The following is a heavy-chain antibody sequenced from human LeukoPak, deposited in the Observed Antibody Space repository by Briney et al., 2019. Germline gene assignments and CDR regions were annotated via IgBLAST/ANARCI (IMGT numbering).Heavy chain of an antibody. CDR2: GSGSCAST. Sequence: PGGSLRLSWAASGXTFSSYAMSWVRQAPGKGLEWVWAGSGSCASTYYAASLKGLFTTSRDNSTKTLYVQMNSLRAEDTAVYYCAKSQFGGVFDGFDIWGQGTMVTVSS. D-gene: IGHD3-16*01. V-gene: IGHV3-23*01. J-gene: IGHJ3*02. CDR1: GXTFSSYA. CDR3: AKSQFGGVFDGFDI.